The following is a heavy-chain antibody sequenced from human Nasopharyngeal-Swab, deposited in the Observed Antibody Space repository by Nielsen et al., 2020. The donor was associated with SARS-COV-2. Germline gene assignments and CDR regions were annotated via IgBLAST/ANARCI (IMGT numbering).Heavy chain of an antibody. Sequence: GESLKISCAASGFTFSSYWMSWVRQAPGKGLEWVANIKQDGSEKYYVDSVKGRFTISRDNAKNSLYLQMNSLRAEDTAVYYCARDDYVWGSYRYTTYFDYWGQGTLVTVSS. J-gene: IGHJ4*02. V-gene: IGHV3-7*01. CDR1: GFTFSSYW. CDR3: ARDDYVWGSYRYTTYFDY. D-gene: IGHD3-16*02. CDR2: IKQDGSEK.